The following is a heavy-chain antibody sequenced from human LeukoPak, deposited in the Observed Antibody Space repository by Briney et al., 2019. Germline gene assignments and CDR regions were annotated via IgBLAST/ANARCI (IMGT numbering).Heavy chain of an antibody. J-gene: IGHJ6*03. V-gene: IGHV4-34*01. Sequence: SETLSLTCAVYGGSFSGYYWSWIRQPPGKGLEWIGEINHSGSTNYNPSLKSRVTISVDTSKNQFSLKLSSVTAADTAVYYCARGGDPDYYYYYMDVWGKGTTVTISS. CDR3: ARGGDPDYYYYYMDV. CDR1: GGSFSGYY. D-gene: IGHD2-21*02. CDR2: INHSGST.